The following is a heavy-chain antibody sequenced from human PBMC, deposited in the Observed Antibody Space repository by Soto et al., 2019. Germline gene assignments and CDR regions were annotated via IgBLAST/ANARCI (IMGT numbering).Heavy chain of an antibody. D-gene: IGHD3-22*01. Sequence: QVHLMQSGAEVKKPGSSVKVSCKASGGTVGSDAITWVRQAPGQGLEWVGRIIPIFGTTNYAQNLQGRVTISADKSTLTSYMELHSLTSDDTALYYCARARTDSGYYTNWLDPWGQGTKVTVSS. CDR2: IIPIFGTT. CDR1: GGTVGSDA. CDR3: ARARTDSGYYTNWLDP. V-gene: IGHV1-69*06. J-gene: IGHJ5*02.